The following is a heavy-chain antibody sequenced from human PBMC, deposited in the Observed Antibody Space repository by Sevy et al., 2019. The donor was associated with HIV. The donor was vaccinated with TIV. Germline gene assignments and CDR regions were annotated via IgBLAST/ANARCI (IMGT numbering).Heavy chain of an antibody. CDR2: IWYDGSSK. V-gene: IGHV3-33*01. Sequence: GGSLRLSCAASGFSFSNYGMHWVRHAPGKGLEWVALIWYDGSSKYYADSVKGRLTISRDNSKNTLSLQMNSLRAEDTAVYYCARGADYFDSSGANFEYWGQGTLVIVSS. D-gene: IGHD3-22*01. CDR3: ARGADYFDSSGANFEY. CDR1: GFSFSNYG. J-gene: IGHJ4*02.